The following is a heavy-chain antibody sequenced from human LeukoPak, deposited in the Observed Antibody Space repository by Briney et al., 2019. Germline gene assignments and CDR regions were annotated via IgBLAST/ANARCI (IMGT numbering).Heavy chain of an antibody. J-gene: IGHJ4*02. D-gene: IGHD3-10*01. CDR2: IYYSGST. V-gene: IGHV4-59*08. CDR1: GGSISSYY. Sequence: SETLSLTCTVSGGSISSYYWSWVRQPPEKGLEWIGYIYYSGSTNYNPSLKSRVTISVDTSKNQFSLKLSSVTAADTVVYYCARLSGSGSYHFDYWGQGTLVTVSS. CDR3: ARLSGSGSYHFDY.